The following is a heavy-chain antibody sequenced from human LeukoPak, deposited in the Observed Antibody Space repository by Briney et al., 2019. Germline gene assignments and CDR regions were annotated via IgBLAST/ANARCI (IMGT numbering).Heavy chain of an antibody. CDR1: GFTFSSYA. J-gene: IGHJ4*02. CDR3: ARAPDGYSSSYHFDY. D-gene: IGHD6-13*01. Sequence: GGSLRLSCAASGFTFSSYAMSWVRQAPGKGLEWVSAISGSGGGTYYADSVKGRFTISRDNSKNTLYLQMNSLRAEDTAVYYCARAPDGYSSSYHFDYWGQGTLVTVSS. CDR2: ISGSGGGT. V-gene: IGHV3-23*01.